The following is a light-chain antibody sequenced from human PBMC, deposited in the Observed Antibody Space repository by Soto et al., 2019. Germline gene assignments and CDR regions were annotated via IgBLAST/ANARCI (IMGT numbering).Light chain of an antibody. CDR1: QSVSSSN. Sequence: DIVLTQSPGTLSLSPGERATLSCRASQSVSSSNFAWYQQKPGQAPRLLIYGASSRATGFPDRFSGSESGTAFTLTISRLEPEDFAVYYCQQYCSPPLTFGGGTKLEIK. J-gene: IGKJ4*01. CDR3: QQYCSPPLT. V-gene: IGKV3-20*01. CDR2: GAS.